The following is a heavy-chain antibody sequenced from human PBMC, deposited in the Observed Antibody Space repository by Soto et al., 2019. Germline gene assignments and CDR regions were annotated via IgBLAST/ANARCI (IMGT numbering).Heavy chain of an antibody. J-gene: IGHJ3*02. D-gene: IGHD2-2*01. Sequence: GGSLRLSCAASGFTFSSYGMHWVRQAPGKGLEWVAVIWYDGSNKYYADSVKGRFTISRDNSKNTLYLQMNSLRAEDTAVYYCARDGIVVVPAAMDKYAFDIWGQGTMVTVSS. CDR3: ARDGIVVVPAAMDKYAFDI. CDR2: IWYDGSNK. V-gene: IGHV3-33*01. CDR1: GFTFSSYG.